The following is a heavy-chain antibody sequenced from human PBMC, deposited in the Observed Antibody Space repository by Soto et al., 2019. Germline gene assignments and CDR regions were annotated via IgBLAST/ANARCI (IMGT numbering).Heavy chain of an antibody. D-gene: IGHD3-22*01. Sequence: SVMVSCKASECQPSNYAISRGRKAPGQGLEWVGGLIPVFGIIIYAQNFPVRVTITADESTSTAYMELSSLSLEDTAVYFCAGGSRVVAGSNAYYGMAVWGQGNRVTVAS. CDR1: ECQPSNYA. V-gene: IGHV1-69*13. CDR2: LIPVFGII. CDR3: AGGSRVVAGSNAYYGMAV. J-gene: IGHJ6*02.